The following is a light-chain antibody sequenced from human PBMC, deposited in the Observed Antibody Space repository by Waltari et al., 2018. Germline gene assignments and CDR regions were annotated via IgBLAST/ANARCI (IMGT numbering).Light chain of an antibody. CDR2: KAS. V-gene: IGKV1-5*03. Sequence: DIQMTQSPSTLSASVGARVTITCRASQSISNWLAWYQQKPGKAPKLLIYKASSLESGVPSRFSGSGSGTEFTLTLSSLQPDDFATYYCQQYNSYSGTFGQGTKVEIK. CDR3: QQYNSYSGT. CDR1: QSISNW. J-gene: IGKJ1*01.